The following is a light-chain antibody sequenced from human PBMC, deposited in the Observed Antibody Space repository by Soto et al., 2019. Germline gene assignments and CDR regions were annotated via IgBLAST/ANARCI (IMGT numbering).Light chain of an antibody. CDR2: AAS. CDR1: QGISSY. J-gene: IGKJ2*01. V-gene: IGKV1-8*01. Sequence: AIRMTQSPSSFPASTGDRVTITCRASQGISSYLAWYQQKPGKAPKLLIYAASTLQSGVPSRFSGSGSGTDFTLTISCLQSEDFATYSCQQYYSYPPTFGRGTKLEIK. CDR3: QQYYSYPPT.